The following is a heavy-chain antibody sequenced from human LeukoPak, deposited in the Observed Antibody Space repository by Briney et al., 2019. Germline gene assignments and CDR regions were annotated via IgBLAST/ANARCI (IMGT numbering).Heavy chain of an antibody. CDR2: INPNSGGT. CDR1: GYTFTGYY. CDR3: ARDYGSGSYNNNINWFDP. Sequence: ASVKVSCKASGYTFTGYYMHWVRQAPGQGLEWMGWINPNSGGTNYAQKFQGRVTMTRDTSISTAYMELSRLRSDDTAMYYCARDYGSGSYNNNINWFDPWGQGTLVTVSS. J-gene: IGHJ5*02. V-gene: IGHV1-2*02. D-gene: IGHD3-10*01.